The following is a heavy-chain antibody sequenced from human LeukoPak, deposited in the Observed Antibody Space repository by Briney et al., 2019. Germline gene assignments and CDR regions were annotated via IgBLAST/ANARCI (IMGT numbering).Heavy chain of an antibody. CDR2: ISSSSSTI. Sequence: GGSLRLSCAASGLTFSSYSMNWVRQAPGKGLEWVSYISSSSSTIYYADSVKGRFTISRDNAKNSLYLQMNSLRAEDTAVYYCARDYTMIVPYHNMFDYWGQGTLVTVSS. D-gene: IGHD3-22*01. V-gene: IGHV3-48*01. CDR3: ARDYTMIVPYHNMFDY. CDR1: GLTFSSYS. J-gene: IGHJ4*02.